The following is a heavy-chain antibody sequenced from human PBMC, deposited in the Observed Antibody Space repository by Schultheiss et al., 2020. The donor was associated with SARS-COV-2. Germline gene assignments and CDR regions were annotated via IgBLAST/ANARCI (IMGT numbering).Heavy chain of an antibody. CDR1: GFTFSSYW. Sequence: GGSLRLSCAASGFTFSSYWMSWVRQAPGKGLEWVANIKQDGSEKYYVDSVKGRFTISRDNAKNSLYLQMNSLRAEDTAVYYCARDRLEFSGSYYRGSNWFDPWGQGTLVTVSS. CDR3: ARDRLEFSGSYYRGSNWFDP. D-gene: IGHD3-10*01. J-gene: IGHJ5*02. V-gene: IGHV3-7*01. CDR2: IKQDGSEK.